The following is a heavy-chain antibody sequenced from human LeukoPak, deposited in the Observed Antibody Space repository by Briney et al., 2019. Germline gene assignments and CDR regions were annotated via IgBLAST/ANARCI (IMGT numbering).Heavy chain of an antibody. V-gene: IGHV4-59*01. Sequence: SETLSLTCTVSGASISRYYWSWIRQSPGKGLEWIGYIYDSETTSYNPSLKSRVAMSLYTSRSQFSLRLRSVTAADTALYFCAGGGYCSSASCFAPLFDWWGRGIPVTVSS. J-gene: IGHJ4*02. CDR1: GASISRYY. CDR2: IYDSETT. D-gene: IGHD2-2*01. CDR3: AGGGYCSSASCFAPLFDW.